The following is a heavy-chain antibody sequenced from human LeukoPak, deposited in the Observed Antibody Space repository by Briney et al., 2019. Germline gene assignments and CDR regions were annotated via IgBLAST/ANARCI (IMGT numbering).Heavy chain of an antibody. J-gene: IGHJ4*02. CDR1: VYTFTNYG. V-gene: IGHV1-18*01. Sequence: ASVKVSCKASVYTFTNYGITWVRQAPGQGLEWMGWISAYNGNTNYAQKLQGRVTMTTDTSTSTAYMELRSLRSDDTAVYYCARDWGRVSDYWGQGTLVTVSS. CDR2: ISAYNGNT. CDR3: ARDWGRVSDY. D-gene: IGHD3-16*01.